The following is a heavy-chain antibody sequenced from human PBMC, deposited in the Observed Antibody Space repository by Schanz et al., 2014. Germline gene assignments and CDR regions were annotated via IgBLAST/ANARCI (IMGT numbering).Heavy chain of an antibody. CDR2: IKQDGSEK. CDR3: AKDDTQVNGMDV. CDR1: GFTFSSYW. V-gene: IGHV3-7*01. J-gene: IGHJ6*02. Sequence: EVQLVESGGGLVQPGGSLRLSCAASGFTFSSYWMSWVRQAPGKGLEWVANIKQDGSEKYYVDSVQGRFTISRDNAKNSLYLQMNSLRAEDAAVYYCAKDDTQVNGMDVWGQGTTVTVSS.